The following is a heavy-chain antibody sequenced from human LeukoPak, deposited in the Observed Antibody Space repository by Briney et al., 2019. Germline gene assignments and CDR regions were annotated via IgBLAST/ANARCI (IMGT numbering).Heavy chain of an antibody. CDR2: INPNSGGT. V-gene: IGHV1-2*02. Sequence: ASVKVSCKASGYTFTGYYMHWVRQAPGQGLEWMGWINPNSGGTNYEQKFQGRVTMTRDTSISTDYMELSRLRSDDTAVYYCAREGGYFPLDYWGQGTLVTVSS. CDR3: AREGGYFPLDY. J-gene: IGHJ4*02. D-gene: IGHD5-18*01. CDR1: GYTFTGYY.